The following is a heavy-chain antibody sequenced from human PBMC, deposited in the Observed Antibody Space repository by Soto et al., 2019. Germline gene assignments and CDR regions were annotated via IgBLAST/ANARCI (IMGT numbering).Heavy chain of an antibody. Sequence: GASVKVSCKASGYTFTSYGISCVRQAPGQGLEWMGWISAYNGNTDLAQKVQGRVTMTTDTSTSTAYMELRSLRADDTAVYYCARVGAYCSGESCHDFWGQGTLVTSPQ. CDR1: GYTFTSYG. CDR3: ARVGAYCSGESCHDF. J-gene: IGHJ4*02. CDR2: ISAYNGNT. V-gene: IGHV1-18*01. D-gene: IGHD2-15*01.